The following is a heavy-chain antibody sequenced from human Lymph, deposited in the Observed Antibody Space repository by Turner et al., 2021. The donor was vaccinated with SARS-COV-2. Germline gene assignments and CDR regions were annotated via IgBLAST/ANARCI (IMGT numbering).Heavy chain of an antibody. CDR3: ARSRDLQSMIRGVDPFDY. Sequence: QVPLVQSGAEVKKPGASVKVSCKASGYPFTGYYMHWVRQAPGQGLEWMGWINPNSGGTNYPQKFQGRVTMTRDTSISRAYMELSRLRSDDTAVYYCARSRDLQSMIRGVDPFDYWGQGTLVTVSS. CDR2: INPNSGGT. D-gene: IGHD3-10*01. CDR1: GYPFTGYY. J-gene: IGHJ4*02. V-gene: IGHV1-2*02.